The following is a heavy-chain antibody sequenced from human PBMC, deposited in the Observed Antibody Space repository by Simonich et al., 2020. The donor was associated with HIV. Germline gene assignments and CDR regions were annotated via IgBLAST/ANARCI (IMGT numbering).Heavy chain of an antibody. Sequence: QVQLQQWGAGLLKPSETLSLTCAVYGGSFSGYYWSWTRQPPGKGLEWIGEINHSDSTNDNPSLKSRVTISVDTSKNQFSLKLSSVTAADTAVYYCARRHPTTVTTHYFDYWGQGTLVTVSS. V-gene: IGHV4-34*01. D-gene: IGHD4-17*01. J-gene: IGHJ4*02. CDR3: ARRHPTTVTTHYFDY. CDR1: GGSFSGYY. CDR2: INHSDST.